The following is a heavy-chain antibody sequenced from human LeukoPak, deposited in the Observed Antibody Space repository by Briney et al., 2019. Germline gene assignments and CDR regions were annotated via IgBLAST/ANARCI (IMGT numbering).Heavy chain of an antibody. CDR1: GVSISSSYSY. CDR3: ATGKAFDY. J-gene: IGHJ4*02. D-gene: IGHD4-23*01. Sequence: PSETLSLTCTVSGVSISSSYSYWGWIRQPPGMGLEWIGSIYYTGNTYYNASLKSQVSISIDTSKNQFSLKLSSVTAADTAVYYCATGKAFDYWGQGTLVTVSS. V-gene: IGHV4-39*01. CDR2: IYYTGNT.